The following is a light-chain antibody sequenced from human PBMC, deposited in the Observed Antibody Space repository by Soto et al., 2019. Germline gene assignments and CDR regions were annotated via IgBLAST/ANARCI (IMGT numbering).Light chain of an antibody. J-gene: IGLJ2*01. V-gene: IGLV2-14*01. CDR3: HSYEDNILVA. CDR1: SSDVGGYNY. CDR2: EVS. Sequence: QSALTQPASVSGSPGQSITISCTGTSSDVGGYNYVSWYQQHPGKAPKLMIYEVSNRPSGVSNRFSGSKSGNTASLTISELQPEDEADYYCHSYEDNILVAFGGGTKLTVL.